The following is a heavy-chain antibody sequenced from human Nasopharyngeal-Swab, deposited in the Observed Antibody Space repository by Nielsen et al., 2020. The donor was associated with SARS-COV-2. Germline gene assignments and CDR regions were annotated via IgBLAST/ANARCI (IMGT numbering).Heavy chain of an antibody. Sequence: SETLSLTCAVSGGSISSYSWSWIRLPPGKGLEWIGYIYYSGSTNYSPPLKSRVTISVDTSKNQFSLKLNSVTAADTAVYYCALTPYFSYLSFWGKGTTVTVSS. D-gene: IGHD4/OR15-4a*01. CDR3: ALTPYFSYLSF. CDR2: IYYSGST. CDR1: GGSISSYS. J-gene: IGHJ6*03. V-gene: IGHV4-59*01.